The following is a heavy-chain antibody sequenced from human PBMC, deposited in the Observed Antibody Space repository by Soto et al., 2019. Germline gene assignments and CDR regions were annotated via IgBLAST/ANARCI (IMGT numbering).Heavy chain of an antibody. J-gene: IGHJ3*02. V-gene: IGHV4-31*03. CDR3: ARAPRTAYCGGDCYSAAFDI. CDR1: GGFISSGGYY. D-gene: IGHD2-21*02. Sequence: SETLSLTCTVSGGFISSGGYYWSWIRQHPGKSLEWIGYIDYRGSTDYSPSLKSRVTISLDTSKNQFSLKLSSVTAADTAVYYCARAPRTAYCGGDCYSAAFDIWGQGTMDTVSS. CDR2: IDYRGST.